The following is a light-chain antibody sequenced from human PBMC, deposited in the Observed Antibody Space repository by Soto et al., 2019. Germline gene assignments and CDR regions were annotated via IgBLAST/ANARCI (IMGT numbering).Light chain of an antibody. J-gene: IGKJ4*01. CDR2: AAS. V-gene: IGKV1-39*01. Sequence: DIQMTQSPSSLSASVGDRVTITCRASQSISSYLNSYQQKPGKAPKVLIYAASSLQSGVPSRFSGIGSGTDFTLSISSLQPEDFATYYCQQSYSGPLTFGGGTKVDIK. CDR1: QSISSY. CDR3: QQSYSGPLT.